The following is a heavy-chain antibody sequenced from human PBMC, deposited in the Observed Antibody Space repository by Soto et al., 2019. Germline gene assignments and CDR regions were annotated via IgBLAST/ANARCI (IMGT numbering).Heavy chain of an antibody. CDR1: GFTFSSSA. J-gene: IGHJ4*02. CDR2: ISRSGEST. Sequence: DVQMVQSGGGLVQPGGSLRLSCADSGFTFSSSAMHWVRQAPGKGLEYVSAISRSGESTDYARSVNGRFTVSRDNSKNTLYLQMGSLRAEDTAVYYCARELGSYWGQGALVTVSS. V-gene: IGHV3-64*01. CDR3: ARELGSY.